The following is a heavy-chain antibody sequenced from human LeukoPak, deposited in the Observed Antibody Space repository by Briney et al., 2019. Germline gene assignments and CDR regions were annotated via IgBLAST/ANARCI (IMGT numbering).Heavy chain of an antibody. CDR2: VHLDGRT. CDR3: AREGGFYRPLDY. V-gene: IGHV4-4*02. D-gene: IGHD6-25*01. J-gene: IGHJ4*02. Sequence: SETLSLTCGVSGGSVSSTNWWTWIRQPPGKGLEWIGEVHLDGRTNFNPSLKSRLTMSVDLSENHVSLKLISVTAADTAVYYCAREGGFYRPLDYSGQGALVTVSS. CDR1: GGSVSSTNW.